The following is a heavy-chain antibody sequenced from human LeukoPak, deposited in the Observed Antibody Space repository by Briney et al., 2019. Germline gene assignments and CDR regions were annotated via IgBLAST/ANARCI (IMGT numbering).Heavy chain of an antibody. CDR1: GLTFSTYW. J-gene: IGHJ5*02. Sequence: GGSLRLSCAASGLTFSTYWMTWVRQAPGKGLEWVAKIKQDGSEKYYVDSVKGRFTISRDNAKNSVHLQMNSLRAEDTAVYYCARGGYYYPSPWGQGTLVTVSS. D-gene: IGHD1-26*01. CDR2: IKQDGSEK. CDR3: ARGGYYYPSP. V-gene: IGHV3-7*01.